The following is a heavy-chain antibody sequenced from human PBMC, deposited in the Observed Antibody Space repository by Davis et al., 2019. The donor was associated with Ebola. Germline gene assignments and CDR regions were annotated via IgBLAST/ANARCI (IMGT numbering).Heavy chain of an antibody. CDR2: IYYSGST. CDR1: GGSVSSTTYY. Sequence: MPSETLSLTCTVSGGSVSSTTYYWGWIRQPPGKGLEWIGYIYYSGSTNYNPSLKSRVTISVDTSKNQFSLKLSSVTAADTAIYYCARKRNIVVVPIRHNWFDPWGQGTLVTVSS. D-gene: IGHD2-2*01. V-gene: IGHV4-61*05. CDR3: ARKRNIVVVPIRHNWFDP. J-gene: IGHJ5*02.